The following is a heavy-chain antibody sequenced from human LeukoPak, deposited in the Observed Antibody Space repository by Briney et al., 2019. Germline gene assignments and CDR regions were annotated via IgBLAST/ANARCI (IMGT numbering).Heavy chain of an antibody. CDR2: LSDDGSNK. J-gene: IGHJ4*02. CDR3: ARGRSGYYCFDY. Sequence: GGSLRLSCAASRFTFSYFAMHWVRQAPGKGLEWVAVLSDDGSNKFYADSVKGRFTISRDNSKNTLYLQMNSLRAEDTAVYFCARGRSGYYCFDYWGQGTLVTVSS. V-gene: IGHV3-30*03. D-gene: IGHD3-22*01. CDR1: RFTFSYFA.